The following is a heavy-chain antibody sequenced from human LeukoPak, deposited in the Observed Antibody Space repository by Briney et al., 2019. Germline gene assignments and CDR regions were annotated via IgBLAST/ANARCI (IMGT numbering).Heavy chain of an antibody. CDR3: ARVKRHYCSSTSCSTFYYYYGMDV. V-gene: IGHV4-61*01. D-gene: IGHD2-2*01. J-gene: IGHJ6*02. CDR1: GGSVSSGSYY. CDR2: INHSGST. Sequence: SETLSLTCTVSGGSVSSGSYYWSWIRQPPGKGLEWIGEINHSGSTNYNPSLKSRVTISVDTSKNQFSLKLSSVTAADTAVYYCARVKRHYCSSTSCSTFYYYYGMDVWGQGTTVTVSS.